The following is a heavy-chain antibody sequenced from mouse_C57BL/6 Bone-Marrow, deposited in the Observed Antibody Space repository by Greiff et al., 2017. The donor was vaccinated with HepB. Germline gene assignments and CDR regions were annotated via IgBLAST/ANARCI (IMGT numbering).Heavy chain of an antibody. D-gene: IGHD2-3*01. CDR2: IYPRSGNT. CDR1: GYTFTSYG. V-gene: IGHV1-81*01. CDR3: ARYDGYSWFAY. J-gene: IGHJ3*01. Sequence: QVQLKESGAELARPGASVKLSCKASGYTFTSYGISWVKQRTGQGLEWIGEIYPRSGNTYYNEKFKGKATLTADKSSSTAYMELRSLTSEDSAVYYCARYDGYSWFAYWGQGTLVTVSA.